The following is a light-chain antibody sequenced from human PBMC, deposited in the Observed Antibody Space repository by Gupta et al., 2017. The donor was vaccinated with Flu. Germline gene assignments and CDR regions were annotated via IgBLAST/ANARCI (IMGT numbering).Light chain of an antibody. V-gene: IGKV3-15*01. CDR3: QQYTNWPPGS. J-gene: IGKJ2*03. CDR2: GAS. Sequence: EIVMTQSPATLSVSPGERATLSCRASQSVSSNLAWYQQTPGQAPRLLIYGASTRANGIPARFSGSGSGTEFTLTISSLQSEDFAVYYCQQYTNWPPGSFGQGTKLEIK. CDR1: QSVSSN.